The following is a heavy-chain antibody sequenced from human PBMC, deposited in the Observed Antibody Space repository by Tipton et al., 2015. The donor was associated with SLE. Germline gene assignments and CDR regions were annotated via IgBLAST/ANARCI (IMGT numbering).Heavy chain of an antibody. D-gene: IGHD3-16*01. CDR2: IFTTGRT. V-gene: IGHV4-4*08. Sequence: TLSLTCTVSGGSISSNYWSWIRQPPGKGLEWIGYIFTTGRTKYSPSLTSRDTISGDTSKNQVSLRLTSVTAADTAVYYCARVGLITPDAFDIWGQGTLVTVSS. CDR3: ARVGLITPDAFDI. CDR1: GGSISSNY. J-gene: IGHJ3*02.